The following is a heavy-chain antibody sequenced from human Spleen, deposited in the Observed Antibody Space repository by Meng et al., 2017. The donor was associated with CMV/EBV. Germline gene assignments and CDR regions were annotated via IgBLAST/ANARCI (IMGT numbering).Heavy chain of an antibody. CDR2: IYYSGST. J-gene: IGHJ6*02. V-gene: IGHV4-59*01. D-gene: IGHD2-2*01. CDR1: GGSISSYY. Sequence: ESLRLSCTVSGGSISSYYWSWIRQPPGKGLEWIGYIYYSGSTNYNPSLKSRFTISVDTSKNQFSLKLSSVTAADTAVYYVARVGPAATYYYYGMDVWGQGTTVTVSS. CDR3: ARVGPAATYYYYGMDV.